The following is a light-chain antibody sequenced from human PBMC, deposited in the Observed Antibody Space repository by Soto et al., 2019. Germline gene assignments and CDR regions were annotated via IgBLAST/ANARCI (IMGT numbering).Light chain of an antibody. CDR2: DAS. CDR3: QHYNSWPT. V-gene: IGKV3D-15*01. Sequence: EIVMTQSPATLSVSPGEGATLSCRASQSVSSNLAWYQQKPGQPPRLLIYDASTRVTGVPARFSGYGSGTDFILTISSLQSEDSALYYCQHYNSWPTFGPGTKVEIK. CDR1: QSVSSN. J-gene: IGKJ3*01.